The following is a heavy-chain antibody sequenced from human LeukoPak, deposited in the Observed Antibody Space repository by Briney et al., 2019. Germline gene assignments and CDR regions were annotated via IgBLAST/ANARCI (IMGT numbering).Heavy chain of an antibody. CDR2: IYYSGST. Sequence: PSETLSLTCTVSGGSISSSSYYWGWIRQPPGKGLEWIGSIYYSGSTYYNPSLRSRVTISVDTSKNHFSLKLGSVTAADTAVYYCARNRDGYNSFDYWGQGTLVTVSS. V-gene: IGHV4-39*07. CDR1: GGSISSSSYY. D-gene: IGHD5-24*01. CDR3: ARNRDGYNSFDY. J-gene: IGHJ4*02.